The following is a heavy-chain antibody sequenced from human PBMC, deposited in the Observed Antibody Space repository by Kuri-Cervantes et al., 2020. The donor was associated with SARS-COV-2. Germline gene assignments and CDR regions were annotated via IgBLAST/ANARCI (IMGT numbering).Heavy chain of an antibody. CDR2: SYHSGST. V-gene: IGHV4-30-2*01. CDR1: GGSISSGDYS. J-gene: IGHJ4*02. Sequence: SETLSLTCAVSGGSISSGDYSWSWIRQPPGKGLEWIGYSYHSGSTHYNPSLKSRVTISVDTSKNQFSLKLSSVTAADTAVYYCARESSPEPQGYGYCSSTSCYRFDYWGQGTLVTVSS. D-gene: IGHD2-2*02. CDR3: ARESSPEPQGYGYCSSTSCYRFDY.